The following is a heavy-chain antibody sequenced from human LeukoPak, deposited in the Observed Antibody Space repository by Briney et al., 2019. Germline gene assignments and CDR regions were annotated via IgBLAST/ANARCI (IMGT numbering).Heavy chain of an antibody. CDR3: ANAFCITGTEGVLDY. D-gene: IGHD1-7*01. V-gene: IGHV3-23*01. CDR1: GFTFSSYA. CDR2: ISGSGGST. Sequence: AGGSLRLSCAASGFTFSSYAMSWVRQAPGKGLEWVSAISGSGGSTYYADSVKGRFTISRDNSKNTLYLQMNSLRAEDTAVYYCANAFCITGTEGVLDYWGQGTLVTVSS. J-gene: IGHJ4*02.